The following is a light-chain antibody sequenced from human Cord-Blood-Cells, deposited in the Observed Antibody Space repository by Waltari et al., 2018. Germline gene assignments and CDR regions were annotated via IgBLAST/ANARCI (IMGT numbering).Light chain of an antibody. V-gene: IGLV2-11*01. CDR1: SSDVGGYNH. Sequence: QSALTQPRSVSGSPGQSVTISCTGTSSDVGGYNHVSWYQTHPGKAPKLMIYDVSKRPSGVPDRFSGSKSGNTASLTISGLQAEDEADYYCCSYAGSYTYVFGTGTKVTVL. J-gene: IGLJ1*01. CDR2: DVS. CDR3: CSYAGSYTYV.